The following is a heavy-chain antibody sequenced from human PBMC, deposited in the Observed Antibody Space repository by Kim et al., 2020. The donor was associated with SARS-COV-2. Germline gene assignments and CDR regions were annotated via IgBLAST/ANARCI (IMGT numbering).Heavy chain of an antibody. CDR1: GFTFSSYW. CDR3: ARVGYSGSAWDY. V-gene: IGHV3-74*01. Sequence: GGSLRLSCAASGFTFSSYWMHWVRQAPGKGLVWVSRINGDGSSTSYADSVKGRFTISRDNAKNTLYLQMNSLRAEDTAVYYCARVGYSGSAWDYWGQGTLVTVSS. J-gene: IGHJ4*02. D-gene: IGHD1-26*01. CDR2: INGDGSST.